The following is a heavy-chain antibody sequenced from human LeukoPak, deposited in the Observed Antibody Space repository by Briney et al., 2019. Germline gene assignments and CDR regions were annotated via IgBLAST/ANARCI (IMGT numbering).Heavy chain of an antibody. CDR1: GFTFSSNA. CDR2: ISYDGSNK. V-gene: IGHV3-30-3*01. Sequence: GGSLRLSCAASGFTFSSNAMHWVRQAPGKGLEWVAVISYDGSNKYYADSVKGRFTISRDNSKNTLYLQMNSLRAEDTAVYYCARANYGSGSYFDYWGQGTLVTVSS. D-gene: IGHD3-10*01. J-gene: IGHJ4*02. CDR3: ARANYGSGSYFDY.